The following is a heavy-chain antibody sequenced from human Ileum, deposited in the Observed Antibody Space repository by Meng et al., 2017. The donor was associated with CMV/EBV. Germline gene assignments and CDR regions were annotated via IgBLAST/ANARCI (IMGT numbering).Heavy chain of an antibody. V-gene: IGHV4-34*01. CDR2: INHSGST. J-gene: IGHJ4*02. Sequence: SETLSLTCAVYGGSFSGYYWSWIRQPPGKGLEWIGEINHSGSTNYNPSLKSRVTISVDTSKNQFSLKLSSVTAADTAVYYCARVWRARSSGWYGWYFDYWGQGTLVTVSS. D-gene: IGHD6-19*01. CDR3: ARVWRARSSGWYGWYFDY. CDR1: GGSFSGYY.